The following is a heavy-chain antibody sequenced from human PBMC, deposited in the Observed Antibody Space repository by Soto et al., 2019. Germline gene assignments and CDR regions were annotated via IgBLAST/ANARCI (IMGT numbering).Heavy chain of an antibody. CDR1: GASLSSISYY. D-gene: IGHD2-15*01. J-gene: IGHJ5*02. Sequence: SETLSLTCTVSGASLSSISYYWGWIRQPPGKGLEWVGSIFFTGNIYYNPSLKSRVTISVDTSRNQFSLMVNSVTAADTAVYYCASRHCSGGSCYNPGFDPWGPGTLVTVSS. V-gene: IGHV4-39*01. CDR3: ASRHCSGGSCYNPGFDP. CDR2: IFFTGNI.